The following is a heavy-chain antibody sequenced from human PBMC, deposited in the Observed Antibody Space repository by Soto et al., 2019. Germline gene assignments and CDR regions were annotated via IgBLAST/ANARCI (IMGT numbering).Heavy chain of an antibody. CDR1: GFTFSSYA. J-gene: IGHJ5*02. Sequence: GGSLRLSCAASGFTFSSYAMSWVRQAPGKGLEWVATTTYDGSSKYYADSVKGRFTISRDNSENTLYLQMSSLRPEDTAVYYCATAYRIPRNWFDPWGQGT. D-gene: IGHD4-4*01. CDR2: TTYDGSSK. V-gene: IGHV3-30-3*01. CDR3: ATAYRIPRNWFDP.